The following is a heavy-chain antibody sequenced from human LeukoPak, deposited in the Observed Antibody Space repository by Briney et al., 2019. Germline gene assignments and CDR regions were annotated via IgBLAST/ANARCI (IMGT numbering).Heavy chain of an antibody. J-gene: IGHJ5*02. D-gene: IGHD3-3*01. Sequence: GASVKVSCKVSGYTLTELSMHWVRQAPGKGLEWMGGFDPEDGETIYAQKFQGRVTMTEDTSTDTAYMELSSLRSEDTAVYYCATVLRFLEWSANWFDPWGQGTLVTVSS. V-gene: IGHV1-24*01. CDR3: ATVLRFLEWSANWFDP. CDR2: FDPEDGET. CDR1: GYTLTELS.